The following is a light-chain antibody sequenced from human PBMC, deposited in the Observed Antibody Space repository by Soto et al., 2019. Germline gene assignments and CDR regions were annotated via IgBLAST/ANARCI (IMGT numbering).Light chain of an antibody. J-gene: IGKJ2*01. CDR2: DAS. CDR3: QQYNSYSSFT. V-gene: IGKV1-5*01. Sequence: DIPMTQSPSTLSASVGDRVTITCRASQSISSWLAWYQQNPGKAPKALIYDASRLESGVPSRFSGSGSGTEFTLTISSLQADDFATYYCQQYNSYSSFTFGQGTKLEIK. CDR1: QSISSW.